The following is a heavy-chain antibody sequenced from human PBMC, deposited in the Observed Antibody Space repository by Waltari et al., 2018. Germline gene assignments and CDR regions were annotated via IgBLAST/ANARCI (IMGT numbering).Heavy chain of an antibody. CDR3: ARDSPRGLWFREPYSYYYMDV. J-gene: IGHJ6*03. CDR1: GYTFTSYY. V-gene: IGHV1-46*01. D-gene: IGHD3-10*01. Sequence: ASVKVSCKASGYTFTSYYMHWVRQAPGQGLEWMGIINPSGGSTSYAQKFQGRVTMTRDTSMSTVYMELSSLRSEDTAVYYCARDSPRGLWFREPYSYYYMDVWGKGTTVTVSS. CDR2: INPSGGST.